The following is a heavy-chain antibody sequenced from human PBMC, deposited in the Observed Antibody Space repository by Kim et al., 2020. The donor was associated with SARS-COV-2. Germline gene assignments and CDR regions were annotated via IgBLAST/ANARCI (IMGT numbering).Heavy chain of an antibody. J-gene: IGHJ6*02. CDR1: GFTVSSNY. CDR3: ARDRRYCSGGNCYWYYGMDV. Sequence: GGSLRLSCADSGFTVSSNYVSWVRQAPGKGLEWVSVFYSGGSTYYADSVKGRFSISRHNSKNTLYLQMNSLRVEDTAVYYCARDRRYCSGGNCYWYYGMDVWGQGTTVTVSS. CDR2: FYSGGST. V-gene: IGHV3-53*04. D-gene: IGHD2-15*01.